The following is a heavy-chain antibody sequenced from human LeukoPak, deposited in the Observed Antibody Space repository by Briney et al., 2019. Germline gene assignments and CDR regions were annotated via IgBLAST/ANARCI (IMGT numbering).Heavy chain of an antibody. Sequence: SQTLSLTCTVSGGSISSGGYYWSWIRQHPGKGLEWIGCIYYSGSTYYNPSLKSRVTISVGTSKNQFSLKLSSVTAADTAVYYCARDGGYSSGGSCYFAREYYFDYWGQGTLVTVSS. CDR2: IYYSGST. CDR1: GGSISSGGYY. D-gene: IGHD2-15*01. CDR3: ARDGGYSSGGSCYFAREYYFDY. J-gene: IGHJ4*02. V-gene: IGHV4-31*03.